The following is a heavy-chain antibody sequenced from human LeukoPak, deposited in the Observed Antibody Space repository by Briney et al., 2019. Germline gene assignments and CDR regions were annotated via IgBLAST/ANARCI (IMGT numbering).Heavy chain of an antibody. D-gene: IGHD2-2*01. CDR2: IYYSGST. J-gene: IGHJ6*02. V-gene: IGHV4-59*08. CDR1: GGSLNTYY. Sequence: SEALSLPCPVPGGSLNTYYWSWIRQPPGKGLEWNGYIYYSGSTNFNPPLKSRIHIAVDTSQDQFFLKVDPFTAAGPAVYFCPRHHQTYYYSDMDVWGQGITVTVSS. CDR3: PRHHQTYYYSDMDV.